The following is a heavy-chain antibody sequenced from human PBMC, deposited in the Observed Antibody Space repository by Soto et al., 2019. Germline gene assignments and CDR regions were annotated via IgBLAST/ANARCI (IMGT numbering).Heavy chain of an antibody. CDR2: ISHSGTT. Sequence: PSETLSLTCALYGGSFSDYCWSWIRQPPGKGLEWIGEISHSGTTNYNPSLKSRVTISVDTSKNQLSLNLSSVTAADTAVYYCARGLGVGYYYSGMDVWGQGTTVTVSS. CDR3: ARGLGVGYYYSGMDV. J-gene: IGHJ6*02. D-gene: IGHD3-10*01. V-gene: IGHV4-34*01. CDR1: GGSFSDYC.